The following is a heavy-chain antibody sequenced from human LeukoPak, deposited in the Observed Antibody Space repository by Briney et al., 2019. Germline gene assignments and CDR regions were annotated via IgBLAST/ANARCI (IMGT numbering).Heavy chain of an antibody. J-gene: IGHJ3*02. CDR1: GYTFTGYY. CDR2: INPNSGGT. CDR3: ATFGPIVVVVAATPSDAFDI. D-gene: IGHD2-15*01. V-gene: IGHV1-2*02. Sequence: GASVKVSCKASGYTFTGYYMHWVRQAPGQGLEWVGWINPNSGGTNYAQKFQGRVTMTRDTSISTAYMELSRLRSDDTAVYYCATFGPIVVVVAATPSDAFDIWGQGTMVTVSS.